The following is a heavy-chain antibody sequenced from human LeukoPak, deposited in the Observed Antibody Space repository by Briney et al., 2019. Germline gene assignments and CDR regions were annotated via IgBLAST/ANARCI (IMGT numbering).Heavy chain of an antibody. V-gene: IGHV3-48*03. Sequence: AGGSLRLSCAASGFTFSSYEMNWVRQAPGKGREWVSYISSSGSTIYYADSVKGRFTISRDNAKNSLYLQMNSLRAEDTAVYYCARADVVDTAMAFDYWGQGTLVTVSS. J-gene: IGHJ4*02. CDR3: ARADVVDTAMAFDY. CDR2: ISSSGSTI. CDR1: GFTFSSYE. D-gene: IGHD5-18*01.